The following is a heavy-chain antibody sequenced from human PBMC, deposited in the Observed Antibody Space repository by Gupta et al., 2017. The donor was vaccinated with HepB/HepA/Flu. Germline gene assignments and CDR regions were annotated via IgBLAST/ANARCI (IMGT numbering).Heavy chain of an antibody. CDR2: ISAYNGKT. D-gene: IGHD3-16*01. V-gene: IGHV1-18*01. CDR3: GRWGPLYYYMDV. J-gene: IGHJ6*03. Sequence: QVQLVQSGAEVKNPGASVKLSCKASGYTFNHYGFTWVRQAPGQGLEWVGWISAYNGKTDYARKMQGRVSMTTDPSTTTAYMELRSLRSDDTAVYYCGRWGPLYYYMDVWGKGTTVTVSS. CDR1: GYTFNHYG.